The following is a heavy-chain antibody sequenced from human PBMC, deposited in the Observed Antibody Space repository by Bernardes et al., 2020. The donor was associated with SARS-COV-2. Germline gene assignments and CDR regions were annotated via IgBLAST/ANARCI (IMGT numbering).Heavy chain of an antibody. D-gene: IGHD6-13*01. CDR3: ARISAVAGVSNDY. J-gene: IGHJ4*02. V-gene: IGHV3-74*01. CDR2: ISSDGSST. CDR1: GLTFSSYW. Sequence: GGSLRLSCAASGLTFSSYWMHWVRQAPGKGLVWVSRISSDGSSTTYADSVKGRFTISRDNARNTLYLQLNSLRDEDMAVYYCARISAVAGVSNDYWGQGNRVTVSS.